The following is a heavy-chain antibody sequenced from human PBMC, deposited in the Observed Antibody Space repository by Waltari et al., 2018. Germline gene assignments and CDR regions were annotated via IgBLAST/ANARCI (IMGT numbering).Heavy chain of an antibody. CDR3: AKDGDYWSGFQYYYYMDV. CDR1: GFTFHYHT. V-gene: IGHV3-21*02. CDR2: ISSTNSI. Sequence: EVQLVESGGGLVMPGGSLRLSCAAPGFTFHYHTMNWVRQAPGKGLEWVSSISSTNSIYYADSVKGRFTISRDNAKNSLFLQLNSLGAEDTAVYYCAKDGDYWSGFQYYYYMDVWGKGTTVTVSS. J-gene: IGHJ6*03. D-gene: IGHD3-3*01.